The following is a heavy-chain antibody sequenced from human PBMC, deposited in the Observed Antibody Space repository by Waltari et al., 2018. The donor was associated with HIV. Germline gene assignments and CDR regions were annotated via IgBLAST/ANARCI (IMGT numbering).Heavy chain of an antibody. CDR3: AKDGRDGVYVEH. CDR2: VNWNSDSI. CDR1: GFTFADYA. D-gene: IGHD2-8*01. Sequence: EVQLVASGAGLVQTGRSLRLSCAASGFTFADYAMHLIRQAPGKGLEWVSGVNWNSDSIGYADSVKGRFTISRDNAKNSLYLQMNSLRLEDTAFYYCAKDGRDGVYVEHWGQGTLVTVSS. J-gene: IGHJ1*01. V-gene: IGHV3-9*01.